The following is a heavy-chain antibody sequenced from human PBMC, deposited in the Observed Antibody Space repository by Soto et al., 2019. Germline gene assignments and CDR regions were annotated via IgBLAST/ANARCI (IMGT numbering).Heavy chain of an antibody. CDR3: ARDRVVLRFLEWLPYGMDV. CDR1: GASIGTSNW. D-gene: IGHD3-3*01. CDR2: IHDSGST. Sequence: SETLSLTCAVSGASIGTSNWWSWVRQSPGKGLEWIGEIHDSGSTEYNPSLKSRVTISLDKSKNQFSLKLSSVTAADTAVYYCARDRVVLRFLEWLPYGMDVWGQGTTVTGSS. V-gene: IGHV4-4*02. J-gene: IGHJ6*02.